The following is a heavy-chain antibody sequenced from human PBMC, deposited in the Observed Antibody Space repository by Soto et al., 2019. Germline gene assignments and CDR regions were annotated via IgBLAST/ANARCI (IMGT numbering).Heavy chain of an antibody. Sequence: PSETLSLTCAVSGGSISSSNWWSWVRQPPGKGLEWIGEIYHSGSTNYNPSLKSRVTISVDTSKNQFSLKLSSVTAADTAVYYCARLSGTRDWFDPWGQGTLVTVSS. J-gene: IGHJ5*02. CDR3: ARLSGTRDWFDP. D-gene: IGHD1-26*01. CDR2: IYHSGST. V-gene: IGHV4-4*02. CDR1: GGSISSSNW.